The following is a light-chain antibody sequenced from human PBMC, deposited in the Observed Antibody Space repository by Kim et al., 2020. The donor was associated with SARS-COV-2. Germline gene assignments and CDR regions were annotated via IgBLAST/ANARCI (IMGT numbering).Light chain of an antibody. CDR3: GTWDSRLNSAV. CDR1: SSNVASND. V-gene: IGLV1-51*01. J-gene: IGLJ7*01. CDR2: DSI. Sequence: QKRTISGSGRSSNVASNDVSWYQPLPGTAPKLLIFDSILQPSGIPDRFSASKSGTSATLDITGLQTGDEADYFCGTWDSRLNSAVFGGGTQLTVL.